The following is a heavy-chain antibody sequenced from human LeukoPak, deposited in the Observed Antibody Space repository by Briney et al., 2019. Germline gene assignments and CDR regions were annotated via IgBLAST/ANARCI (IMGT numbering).Heavy chain of an antibody. CDR1: GFTFRNYA. J-gene: IGHJ3*02. CDR3: ARESMYTFTI. D-gene: IGHD2/OR15-2a*01. V-gene: IGHV3-23*01. CDR2: INGGSDAT. Sequence: GGSLRLSCAASGFTFRNYAMSWVRQAPGEGLEWLSVINGGSDATYYADSVKGRFTISRDNSKNTLYLHMNSLRVEDTAVYFCARESMYTFTIWGQGTMVTVSS.